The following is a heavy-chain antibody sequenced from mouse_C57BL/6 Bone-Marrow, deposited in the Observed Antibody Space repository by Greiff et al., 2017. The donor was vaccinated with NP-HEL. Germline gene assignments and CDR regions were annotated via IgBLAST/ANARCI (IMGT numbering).Heavy chain of an antibody. Sequence: VQLQQSGAELVRPGASVKLSCTASGFNIKDYYMHWVKQRPEQGLEWIGRIDPEDGDTEYAPKFQGKATMTADTSSNTAYLQLSSLTSEDTAVYYCTTFITTVVADYWGQGTTLTVSA. CDR2: IDPEDGDT. V-gene: IGHV14-1*01. D-gene: IGHD1-1*01. CDR3: TTFITTVVADY. J-gene: IGHJ2*01. CDR1: GFNIKDYY.